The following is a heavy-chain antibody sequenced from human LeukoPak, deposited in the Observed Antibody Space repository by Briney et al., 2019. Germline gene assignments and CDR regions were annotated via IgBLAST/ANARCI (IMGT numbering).Heavy chain of an antibody. J-gene: IGHJ6*03. V-gene: IGHV4-34*01. D-gene: IGHD1-14*01. Sequence: SETLSLTCAVYGGSFSGYYWSWIRQPPGKGLEWIGSIYHSGSTYYNPSLKSRVTISVDTSKNQFSLKLSSVTAADTAVYYCARMPEYSYYYMDVWGKGTTVTVSS. CDR2: IYHSGST. CDR1: GGSFSGYY. CDR3: ARMPEYSYYYMDV.